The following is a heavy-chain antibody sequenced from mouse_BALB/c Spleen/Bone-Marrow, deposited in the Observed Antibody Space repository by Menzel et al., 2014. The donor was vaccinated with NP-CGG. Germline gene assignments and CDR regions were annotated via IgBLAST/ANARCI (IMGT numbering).Heavy chain of an antibody. CDR3: ARHAYYDQTEVSFVY. J-gene: IGHJ3*01. Sequence: LQQSGGGLVKSGGSLKLSCAASGFTFSNYGMSWVRQTPEKRLEWVATISGGASYTFYSDSVKGRFTISRDNAKNNLYLQLSSLRSEDTALYYCARHAYYDQTEVSFVYWGQGTLVTVS. V-gene: IGHV5-9-2*01. D-gene: IGHD2-4*01. CDR1: GFTFSNYG. CDR2: ISGGASYT.